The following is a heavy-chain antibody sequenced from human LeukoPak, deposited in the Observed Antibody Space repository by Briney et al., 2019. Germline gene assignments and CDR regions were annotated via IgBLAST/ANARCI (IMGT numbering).Heavy chain of an antibody. CDR1: GGSISSSNW. V-gene: IGHV4-4*02. Sequence: PSETLSLTCAVSGGSISSSNWWSWVRQPPGKGLEWIGEIYHSGSTNYNPSLKSRVTISVDTSKNQFSLKLSSVTAADTAVYYCARHAGDSSGYFYYYYGMDVWGQGTTVTVSS. CDR3: ARHAGDSSGYFYYYYGMDV. J-gene: IGHJ6*02. D-gene: IGHD3-22*01. CDR2: IYHSGST.